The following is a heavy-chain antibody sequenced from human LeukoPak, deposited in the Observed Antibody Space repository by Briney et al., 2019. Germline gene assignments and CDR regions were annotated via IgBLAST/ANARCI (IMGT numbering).Heavy chain of an antibody. CDR1: GGTFSSYA. Sequence: SVKLSCKASGGTFSSYAISWVRPAPGQGLEWMGGIIPIFGTANYAQKFQGRVTITADESTSTAYMELSSLRSEDTAVYYCARLGGYSGYEDYWGQGTLVTVSS. V-gene: IGHV1-69*13. D-gene: IGHD5-12*01. CDR3: ARLGGYSGYEDY. CDR2: IIPIFGTA. J-gene: IGHJ4*02.